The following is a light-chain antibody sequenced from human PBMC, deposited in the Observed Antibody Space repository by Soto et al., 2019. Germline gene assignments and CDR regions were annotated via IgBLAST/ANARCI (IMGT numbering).Light chain of an antibody. CDR2: SNY. V-gene: IGLV1-47*02. Sequence: QSVLTQPASVSGSPGQSITISCTGTSSDVGGYNYVSWYQQHPGTAPKVLIYSNYQRPSGVPDRFSGSKSGTSASLAISGLQSEDEADYYCAAWDDRLSDLLFGGGTKVTVL. J-gene: IGLJ2*01. CDR1: SSDVGGYNY. CDR3: AAWDDRLSDLL.